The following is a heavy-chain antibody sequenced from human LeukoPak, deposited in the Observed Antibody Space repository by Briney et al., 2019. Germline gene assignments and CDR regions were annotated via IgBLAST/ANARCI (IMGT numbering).Heavy chain of an antibody. V-gene: IGHV4-61*01. D-gene: IGHD1-26*01. CDR2: VYHSGST. CDR1: GGFVSSGSYY. J-gene: IGHJ3*02. Sequence: SETLSLTCTVSGGFVSSGSYYWNCIRQPPGKGLEWIGYVYHSGSTNYNPSLKSRVIISLDTSKNQFSLKLSSVTAADTAIYYCARRIVGSTSTLDAFDIWGQGTMVTVSS. CDR3: ARRIVGSTSTLDAFDI.